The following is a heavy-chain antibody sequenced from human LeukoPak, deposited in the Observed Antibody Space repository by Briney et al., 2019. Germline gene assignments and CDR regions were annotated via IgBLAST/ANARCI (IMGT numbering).Heavy chain of an antibody. D-gene: IGHD5-24*01. CDR1: GDSFSSSY. Sequence: SETLSLTCTVSGDSFSSSYWSWIRQPPGKGLEWIGHIFYTGSTNYNPSLKSRVSISVVKSKKQFSLNLKSVTPADTAVYYCARGAGWLPDSWAQRALVIVSS. J-gene: IGHJ4*02. V-gene: IGHV4-59*01. CDR2: IFYTGST. CDR3: ARGAGWLPDS.